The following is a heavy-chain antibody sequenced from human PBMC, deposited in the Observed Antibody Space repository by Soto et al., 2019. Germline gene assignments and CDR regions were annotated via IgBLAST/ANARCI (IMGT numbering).Heavy chain of an antibody. CDR1: GGSISSGGYY. V-gene: IGHV4-31*03. CDR3: ASVSGSYYAFDI. D-gene: IGHD1-26*01. J-gene: IGHJ3*02. Sequence: SETLSLTCTVSGGSISSGGYYWSWIRQHPGKGLEWIGYIYYSGSTYYNPSLKSRVTISVDTSKNQFSLKLSSVTAADTAVYYCASVSGSYYAFDIWGQGTMVTVSS. CDR2: IYYSGST.